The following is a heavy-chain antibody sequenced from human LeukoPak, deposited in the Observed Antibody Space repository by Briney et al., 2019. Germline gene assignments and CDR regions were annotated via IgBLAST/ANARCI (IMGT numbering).Heavy chain of an antibody. D-gene: IGHD3-10*01. CDR2: MNPNSGNT. CDR3: ARCGRMVRRLIITYYMDV. CDR1: RFTFTSYD. Sequence: ASLKVSCKASRFTFTSYDINWVRQATGQGLEWMGWMNPNSGNTGYAQKFQGRVTMTRNTSISTAYMELSSLRSEDTAVYYCARCGRMVRRLIITYYMDVWGQGTTVTVSS. V-gene: IGHV1-8*01. J-gene: IGHJ6*03.